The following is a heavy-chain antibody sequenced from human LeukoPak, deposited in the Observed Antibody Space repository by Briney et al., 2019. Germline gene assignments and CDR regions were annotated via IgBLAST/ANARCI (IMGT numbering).Heavy chain of an antibody. D-gene: IGHD2-15*01. J-gene: IGHJ4*02. Sequence: GGSLRLSCAASGFTVSSLYMNWVRQAPGKGLEWVSVICSGGNTYYADSVKGRFTISRDNSKNTLYLQMNSLRAEDTAVYYCARVDCSGGSCYLRPFDYWGQGTLVTVSS. CDR3: ARVDCSGGSCYLRPFDY. CDR2: ICSGGNT. V-gene: IGHV3-66*01. CDR1: GFTVSSLY.